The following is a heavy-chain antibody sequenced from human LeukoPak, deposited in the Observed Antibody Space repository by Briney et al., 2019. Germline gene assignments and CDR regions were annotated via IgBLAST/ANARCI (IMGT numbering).Heavy chain of an antibody. D-gene: IGHD6-13*01. CDR1: GGTFSSYA. J-gene: IGHJ5*02. CDR3: ARDVQQYLFSA. Sequence: GASVKVSCKASGGTFSSYAISWVRQAPGQGLEWMGRIIPILGIANYAQKFQGRVTITADKSTSTAYMELSSLRSEDTAVYYCARDVQQYLFSAWGQGTLVIVSS. V-gene: IGHV1-69*04. CDR2: IIPILGIA.